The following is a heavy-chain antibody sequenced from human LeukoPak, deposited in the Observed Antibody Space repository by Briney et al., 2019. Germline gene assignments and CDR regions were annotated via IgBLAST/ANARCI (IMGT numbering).Heavy chain of an antibody. V-gene: IGHV3-23*01. CDR1: GFTFSSYA. D-gene: IGHD4-23*01. J-gene: IGHJ6*04. CDR2: ISSSGGST. CDR3: ARGAYGGISMDV. Sequence: GGSLRLSCAASGFTFSSYAMSWVRQVPGKGLEWVSAISSSGGSTYYADSVKGRFTISRDNSKNTLYVQMDSLRVEDTSVYYCARGAYGGISMDVWGKGTTVTVSS.